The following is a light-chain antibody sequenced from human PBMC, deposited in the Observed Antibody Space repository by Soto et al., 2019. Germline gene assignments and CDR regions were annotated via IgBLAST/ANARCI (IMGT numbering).Light chain of an antibody. CDR1: HNINNY. V-gene: IGKV1-33*01. CDR2: DAS. J-gene: IGKJ5*01. Sequence: DIHMTQSPSSLSSSLVGRVTITCQASHNINNYLNWYQQKPGTAPKLLISDASNLEAGVPSRFRGSGSGTDFPFTISRLQPEDIATYYCQPYETPPTFGQGTRLEI. CDR3: QPYETPPT.